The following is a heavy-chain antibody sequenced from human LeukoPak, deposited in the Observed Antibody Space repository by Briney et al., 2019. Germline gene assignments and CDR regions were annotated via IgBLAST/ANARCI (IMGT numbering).Heavy chain of an antibody. V-gene: IGHV3-49*04. CDR3: TRDQTPYY. J-gene: IGHJ4*02. Sequence: PGGSLRLSCAASGFTFSSYAMSWVRQAPGKGVEWVGFIRSKIYGGTPEYAASVKGRFTISRDDSKCIAYLQMNSLDTEDTSVYYCTRDQTPYYWGQGTLVTVSS. CDR2: IRSKIYGGTP. CDR1: GFTFSSYA.